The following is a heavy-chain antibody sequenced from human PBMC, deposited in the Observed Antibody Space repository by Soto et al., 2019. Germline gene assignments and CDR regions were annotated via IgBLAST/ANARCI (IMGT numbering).Heavy chain of an antibody. CDR1: GGTFSSYA. Sequence: ASVKVSCKASGGTFSSYAISWVRQAPGQGLEWMGGIIPIFGTANYAQKFQGRVTITAGESTSTAYMELSSLRSEDTAVYYCARVSSSADYYYYGMDVWGQGTTVTVSS. CDR3: ARVSSSADYYYYGMDV. V-gene: IGHV1-69*13. D-gene: IGHD6-6*01. J-gene: IGHJ6*02. CDR2: IIPIFGTA.